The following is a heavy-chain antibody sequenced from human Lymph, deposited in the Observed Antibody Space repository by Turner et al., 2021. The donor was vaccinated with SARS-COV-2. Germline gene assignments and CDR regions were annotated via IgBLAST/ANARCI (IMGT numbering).Heavy chain of an antibody. J-gene: IGHJ4*02. CDR3: ARGDYYGSGTYPGKTFDY. V-gene: IGHV3-30-3*01. Sequence: QVQLVESGGVVVNPGRSLRLYCAASGITFSSYAMHWFSQAQGKGLEVVAVISLDGNNKYYTDYVKGRFTISRDNSKNTLYLQLNSLRPEDTAVYYCARGDYYGSGTYPGKTFDYWGQGTLVTVSS. D-gene: IGHD3-10*01. CDR2: ISLDGNNK. CDR1: GITFSSYA.